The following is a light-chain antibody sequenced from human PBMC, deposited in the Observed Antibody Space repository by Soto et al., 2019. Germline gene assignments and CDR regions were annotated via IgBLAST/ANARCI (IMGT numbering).Light chain of an antibody. CDR1: SSNIGAGYA. J-gene: IGLJ2*01. CDR3: QSYDSSVV. Sequence: QLVLTQPPSVSGAPGQRVTISCTGSSSNIGAGYAVHWYQQFPGTAPKLLIYGNTNRPSGVPDRFSGSKSGTSASLAITGLQAEDEADYYCQSYDSSVVFGGGTKLTVL. V-gene: IGLV1-40*01. CDR2: GNT.